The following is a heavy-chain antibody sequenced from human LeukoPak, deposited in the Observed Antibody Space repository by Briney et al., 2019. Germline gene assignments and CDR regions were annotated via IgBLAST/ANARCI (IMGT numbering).Heavy chain of an antibody. CDR2: VYYSGDS. CDR3: ARGIAAGGYYWYFDL. Sequence: SETLSLTCAVSGGSVNNGRYYWSWIRQPLGKGLEWIGYVYYSGDSDYNPSLKSRVNISVDTSKDIFSLKMNFVTAADTAMYFCARGIAAGGYYWYFDLWGRGTLVSVSS. CDR1: GGSVNNGRYY. V-gene: IGHV4-61*03. D-gene: IGHD6-13*01. J-gene: IGHJ2*01.